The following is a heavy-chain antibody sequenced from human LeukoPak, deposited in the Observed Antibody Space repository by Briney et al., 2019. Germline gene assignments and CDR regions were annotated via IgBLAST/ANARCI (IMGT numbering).Heavy chain of an antibody. CDR3: GKTASTSWGYFDY. V-gene: IGHV3-30*02. CDR1: GFTFSTYG. Sequence: GGSLRLSCAASGFTFSTYGMHWVRQAPGKGLEWVAFIRNDGTIKYYADSVKGRFTISRDNSKNTMFLQMNSLRAEDTAVYYCGKTASTSWGYFDYWGQGTLVTVSS. D-gene: IGHD2-2*01. CDR2: IRNDGTIK. J-gene: IGHJ4*02.